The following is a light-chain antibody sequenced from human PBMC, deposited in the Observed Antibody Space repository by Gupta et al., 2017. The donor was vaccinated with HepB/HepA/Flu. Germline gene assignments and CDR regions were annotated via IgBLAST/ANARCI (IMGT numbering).Light chain of an antibody. J-gene: IGKJ3*01. CDR1: QDVNKY. V-gene: IGKV1-39*01. CDR3: GEGFTRGT. Sequence: DLQMTQSLSSLSAAIGDRVTITCRASQDVNKYLNWFQQKPGKAPKLLIYGASNLLTGVPSRLNGSGSGTDFTRTSSGLQSRGFGTYYCGEGFTRGTFGPGTTVDIK. CDR2: GAS.